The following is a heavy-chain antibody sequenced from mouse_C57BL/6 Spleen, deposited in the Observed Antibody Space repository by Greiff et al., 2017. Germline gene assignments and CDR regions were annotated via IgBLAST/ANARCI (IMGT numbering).Heavy chain of an antibody. CDR3: VRQDDYVAWFAY. CDR2: IRSKSNNYAT. J-gene: IGHJ3*01. D-gene: IGHD2-4*01. CDR1: GFSFNTYA. Sequence: DVMLVESGGGLVQPKGSLKLSCAASGFSFNTYAMNWVRQAPGKGLEWVARIRSKSNNYATCYADSVKDRFTISRDDSESMLYLKMNNLKTEDKAMYYCVRQDDYVAWFAYWGQGTLVTVSA. V-gene: IGHV10-1*01.